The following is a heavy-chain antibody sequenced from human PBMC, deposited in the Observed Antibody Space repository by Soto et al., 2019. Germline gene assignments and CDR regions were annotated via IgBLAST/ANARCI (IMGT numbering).Heavy chain of an antibody. CDR3: AREVVNYDFWSGYDYYGMDV. CDR1: GGSISSGGYY. D-gene: IGHD3-3*01. CDR2: IYYSGST. J-gene: IGHJ6*02. V-gene: IGHV4-31*03. Sequence: QVQLQESGPGLVKPSQTLSLTCTVSGGSISSGGYYWSWIRQHPGKGLEGIGYIYYSGSTYYNPSLKSRVTISVDTSKNQFSLKRSSVTAADTAVYYCAREVVNYDFWSGYDYYGMDVWGQGTTVTVSS.